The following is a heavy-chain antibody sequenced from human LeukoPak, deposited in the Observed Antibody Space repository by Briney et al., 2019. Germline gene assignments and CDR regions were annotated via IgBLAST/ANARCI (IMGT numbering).Heavy chain of an antibody. CDR1: GFTFSSYE. V-gene: IGHV3-48*03. CDR3: VRDGGGTTPYDC. J-gene: IGHJ4*02. Sequence: TGGSLRLSCAASGFTFSSYEMDWVRQAPGKGLEWLSYISGGGDTIYYADSVKGRFTISRDSAKNTLYLQMNSLRVGDTAVYYCVRDGGGTTPYDCWGQETLVTVSS. D-gene: IGHD1-7*01. CDR2: ISGGGDTI.